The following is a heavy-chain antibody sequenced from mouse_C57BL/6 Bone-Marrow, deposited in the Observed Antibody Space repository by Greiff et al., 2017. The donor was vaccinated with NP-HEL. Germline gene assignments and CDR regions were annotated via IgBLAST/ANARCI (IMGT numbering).Heavy chain of an antibody. J-gene: IGHJ1*03. CDR1: GYTFTDYY. CDR2: INPNNGGT. CDR3: AREDGYFLWYFDF. Sequence: EVQLQQSGPELVKPGASVKISCKASGYTFTDYYMNWVKQSHGKSLEWIGDINPNNGGTSYNQKFKGKATLTVDKSSSTAYMELRSLTSEDSAVYDCAREDGYFLWYFDFWGTGTTVTVSS. V-gene: IGHV1-26*01. D-gene: IGHD2-3*01.